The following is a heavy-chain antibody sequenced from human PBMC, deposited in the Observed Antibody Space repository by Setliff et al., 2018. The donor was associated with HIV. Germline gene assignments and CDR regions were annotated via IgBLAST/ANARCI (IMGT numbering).Heavy chain of an antibody. CDR3: ARDRPIAAAGRSNYSYGMDV. Sequence: GGSLRLSCAASGFTVSSNFMTWVRQAPGKGREWVSVINNSGTTKYADSVKGRFTISRDNSKNTVFLQMNSLRADDTAVYYCARDRPIAAAGRSNYSYGMDVWGQGTTVTAP. V-gene: IGHV3-53*01. J-gene: IGHJ6*02. CDR1: GFTVSSNF. CDR2: INNSGTT. D-gene: IGHD6-13*01.